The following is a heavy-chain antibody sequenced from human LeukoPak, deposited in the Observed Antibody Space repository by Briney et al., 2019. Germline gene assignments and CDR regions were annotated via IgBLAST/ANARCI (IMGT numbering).Heavy chain of an antibody. D-gene: IGHD6-6*01. CDR2: ISGSGGST. V-gene: IGHV3-23*01. J-gene: IGHJ4*02. Sequence: PGGSLRLSCAASGFTFSSYAMSWVRQAPGKGLGWVSAISGSGGSTYYADSVKGRFTISRDNSKNTLYLQMNSLRAEDTAVYYCAKDLVEQLVVFDYWGQGTLVTVSS. CDR1: GFTFSSYA. CDR3: AKDLVEQLVVFDY.